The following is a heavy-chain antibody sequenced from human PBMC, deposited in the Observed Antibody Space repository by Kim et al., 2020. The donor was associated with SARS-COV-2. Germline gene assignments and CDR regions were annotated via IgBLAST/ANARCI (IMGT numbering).Heavy chain of an antibody. V-gene: IGHV3-15*01. CDR3: TTVLGAVIPGYYYYGMDV. Sequence: KGRFTISRDDSKNTLYLQMNSLKTEDTAGYYCTTVLGAVIPGYYYYGMDVWGQGTTVTVSS. J-gene: IGHJ6*02. D-gene: IGHD1-26*01.